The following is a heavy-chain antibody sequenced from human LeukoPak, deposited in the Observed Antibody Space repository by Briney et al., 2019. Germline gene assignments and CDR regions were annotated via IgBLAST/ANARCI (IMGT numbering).Heavy chain of an antibody. CDR3: ARDRALVRELWSASAFDY. CDR1: GGTFITYA. D-gene: IGHD5-18*01. CDR2: IIPILKIT. Sequence: ASVKVSCKASGGTFITYAISWVRQVPGQGLEWMGRIIPILKITNYAQKFQGRVTITADKSTNTAYMELSNLRSEDTAVYFCARDRALVRELWSASAFDYWGQGTLVTVSS. V-gene: IGHV1-69*04. J-gene: IGHJ4*02.